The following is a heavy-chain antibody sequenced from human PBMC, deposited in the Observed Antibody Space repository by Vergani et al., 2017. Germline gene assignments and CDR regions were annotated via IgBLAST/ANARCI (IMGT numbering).Heavy chain of an antibody. CDR2: IFSNDEK. Sequence: QVTLKESGPVLVKPTETLTLTCTVSGFSLSNARMGVSWIRQPPGKALEWLAHIFSNDEKSYSTSLKSRLTISKDTSKSQVVLTMTNMDPVDTATYYCARSYDYGDPGSDYWGQGTLVTVSS. J-gene: IGHJ4*02. CDR3: ARSYDYGDPGSDY. D-gene: IGHD4-17*01. V-gene: IGHV2-26*01. CDR1: GFSLSNARMG.